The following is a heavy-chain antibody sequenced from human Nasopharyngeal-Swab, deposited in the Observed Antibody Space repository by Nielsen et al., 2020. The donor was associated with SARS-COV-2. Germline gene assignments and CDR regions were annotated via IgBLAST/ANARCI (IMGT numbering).Heavy chain of an antibody. CDR3: ARGYCGGACPEGY. Sequence: RQSVGQGLEWVANIKKDGSEKYYVDSVKGRFTISRDNAKNSLYLQMNSLRAEDTAVYYCARGYCGGACPEGYWGQGTLVTVSS. J-gene: IGHJ4*02. D-gene: IGHD2-21*01. V-gene: IGHV3-7*03. CDR2: IKKDGSEK.